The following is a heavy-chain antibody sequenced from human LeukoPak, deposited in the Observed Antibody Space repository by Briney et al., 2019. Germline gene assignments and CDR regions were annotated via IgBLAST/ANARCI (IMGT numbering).Heavy chain of an antibody. D-gene: IGHD5-24*01. CDR1: GYSISSGYY. Sequence: SETLSLTCAVSGYSISSGYYWGWIRQPPGKGLEWIGSIYHSGSTYYNPSLKCRVTISVDTSKNQFSLKLSSVTAADTAVYYCARRPIEMATPYWYFDLWGRGTLVTVSS. V-gene: IGHV4-38-2*01. CDR3: ARRPIEMATPYWYFDL. J-gene: IGHJ2*01. CDR2: IYHSGST.